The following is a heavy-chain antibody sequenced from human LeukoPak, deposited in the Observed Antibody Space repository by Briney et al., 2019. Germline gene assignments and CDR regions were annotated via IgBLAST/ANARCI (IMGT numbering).Heavy chain of an antibody. D-gene: IGHD1-14*01. CDR1: GYIFTNNW. CDR2: IYPGDSDT. J-gene: IGHJ4*02. V-gene: IGHV5-51*01. CDR3: ARNYRYLNREKLEAAFDY. Sequence: GESLKISCKASGYIFTNNWIAWGRQMPGKGLEWMGIIYPGDSDTRYSPSFQGQVTISADKSITTAYLQWSSLKASDTAMYYCARNYRYLNREKLEAAFDYWGQGTLVTVSS.